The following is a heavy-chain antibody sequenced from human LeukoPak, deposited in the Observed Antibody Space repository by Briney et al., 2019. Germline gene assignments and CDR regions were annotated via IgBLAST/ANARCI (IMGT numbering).Heavy chain of an antibody. J-gene: IGHJ4*02. CDR1: GFTFSSYA. Sequence: GGSLRLSCAASGFTFSSYAMNWVRQAPGKGLEWVSSISGSGGTTYYADSVKGRFTISRDNSKNTLYLQMNSLRAEDMAVYYCAKDHYDYIGGTYRDFDYWGQGTLVTVSS. D-gene: IGHD3-16*02. V-gene: IGHV3-23*01. CDR3: AKDHYDYIGGTYRDFDY. CDR2: ISGSGGTT.